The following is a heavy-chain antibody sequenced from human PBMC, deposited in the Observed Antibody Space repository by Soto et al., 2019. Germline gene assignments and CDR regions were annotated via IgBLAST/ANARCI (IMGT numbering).Heavy chain of an antibody. CDR1: GFTFSTYS. CDR3: AREDIMGTRSFDY. V-gene: IGHV3-23*01. J-gene: IGHJ4*02. CDR2: ISGSGGST. Sequence: EVQLLESGGGLVQPGGSLRLSCAASGFTFSTYSMNWVRQAPGEGLEWVSAISGSGGSTDYADSVMGRFTISRDNAKNSLYLQMNSLRDEDTAVYFCAREDIMGTRSFDYWGQGTLVTVSS. D-gene: IGHD1-26*01.